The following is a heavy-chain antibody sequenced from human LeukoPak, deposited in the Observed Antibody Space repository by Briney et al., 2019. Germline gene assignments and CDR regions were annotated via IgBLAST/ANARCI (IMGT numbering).Heavy chain of an antibody. V-gene: IGHV4-59*08. CDR1: GDSFSSHY. Sequence: PSETLSLTCAVSGDSFSSHYWTWIRQPPGKGLEWIGYIYSSGSANYNPSLKSRVTISVDTSKNQFSLKLSSVTAADTAVYYCARMGGYSGYATHWGQGTLVTVSS. CDR2: IYSSGSA. CDR3: ARMGGYSGYATH. J-gene: IGHJ4*02. D-gene: IGHD5-12*01.